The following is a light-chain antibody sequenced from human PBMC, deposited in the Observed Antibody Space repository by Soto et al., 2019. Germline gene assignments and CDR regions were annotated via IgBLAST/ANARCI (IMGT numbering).Light chain of an antibody. J-gene: IGKJ1*01. CDR2: EAT. Sequence: DIQMTQAPSTPSASVGDRVTITCRASQSISTWLAWYQQKPGKAPKLLIFEATTLETGVPSRFSGSGSGTDFTLTITSLQRDDLATYYCQHYSTYWTFGQGTKVEVK. CDR3: QHYSTYWT. CDR1: QSISTW. V-gene: IGKV1-5*01.